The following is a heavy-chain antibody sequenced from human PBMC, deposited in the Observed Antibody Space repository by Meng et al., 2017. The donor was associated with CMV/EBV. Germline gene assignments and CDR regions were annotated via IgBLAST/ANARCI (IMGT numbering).Heavy chain of an antibody. D-gene: IGHD6-13*01. CDR3: AHKGRRMAAAGINWFDP. CDR2: IFWDDEK. V-gene: IGHV2-5*02. CDR1: GFSLRNSVVG. J-gene: IGHJ5*02. Sequence: GPPLLQSTRPWTLARSCLGFSLRNSVVGLAWYRRAPRKALEWLALIFWDDEKHYSQSLKSRLTITKDTSKNQVVLTMTNMDPVDTATYYCAHKGRRMAAAGINWFDPWGQGTLVTVSS.